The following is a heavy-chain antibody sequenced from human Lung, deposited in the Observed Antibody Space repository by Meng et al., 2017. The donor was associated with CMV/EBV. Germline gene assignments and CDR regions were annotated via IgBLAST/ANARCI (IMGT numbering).Heavy chain of an antibody. V-gene: IGHV4-59*01. CDR1: GASISSYY. Sequence: SETLSLTCTVSGASISSYYWSWIRQPPGRGLEYIGFIYYSGSTNYNPSLRRPVIISIDTSKNQFSLKLSSVTTADTAVYYCARFSATGAYYYGMDVWGQGTTV. CDR2: IYYSGST. D-gene: IGHD1-1*01. CDR3: ARFSATGAYYYGMDV. J-gene: IGHJ6*02.